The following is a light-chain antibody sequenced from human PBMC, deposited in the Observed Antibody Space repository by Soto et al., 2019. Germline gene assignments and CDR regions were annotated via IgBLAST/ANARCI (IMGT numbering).Light chain of an antibody. CDR2: DAS. Sequence: DIQMTQSPSTLSASVGDRVTITCRASQSISSWLAWYQQKPGKAPKLLIYDASSLESGVPSRFSGSGPGTEFTLTISSLQPDDFATYYCQQYNSPVTFGQGTKVEIK. CDR1: QSISSW. CDR3: QQYNSPVT. J-gene: IGKJ1*01. V-gene: IGKV1-5*01.